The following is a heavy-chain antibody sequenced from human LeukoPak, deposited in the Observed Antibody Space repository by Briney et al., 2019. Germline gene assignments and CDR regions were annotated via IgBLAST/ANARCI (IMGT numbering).Heavy chain of an antibody. Sequence: ASVWVSCKASGYIFTSNYIHWVRQAPGQGLEWMGMIYPRDGSTSYAQRFQDRVTVTRDTSTSTVHMELSGLRSEDTAVYYCARDQEGFDYWGQGTQVTVSS. CDR2: IYPRDGST. J-gene: IGHJ4*02. V-gene: IGHV1-46*01. CDR1: GYIFTSNY. CDR3: ARDQEGFDY.